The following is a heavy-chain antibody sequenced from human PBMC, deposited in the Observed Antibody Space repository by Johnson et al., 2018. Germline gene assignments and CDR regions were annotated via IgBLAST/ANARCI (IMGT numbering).Heavy chain of an antibody. Sequence: TSYWIGWVRQMPGKGLEWMGIIYPGDSDTRYSPSFQGQVTISADKPISTAYLQWSSLKASDTAMYYCAGPRLRFGEGSAGFDIWGQGTKVTVSS. D-gene: IGHD3-10*01. CDR1: TSYW. CDR3: AGPRLRFGEGSAGFDI. V-gene: IGHV5-51*04. J-gene: IGHJ3*02. CDR2: IYPGDSDT.